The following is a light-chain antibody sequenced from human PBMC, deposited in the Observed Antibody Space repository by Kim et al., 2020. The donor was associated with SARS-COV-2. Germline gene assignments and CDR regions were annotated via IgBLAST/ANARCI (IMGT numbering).Light chain of an antibody. CDR1: VIGVTSGQC. J-gene: IGLJ3*02. CDR3: LLSYSGARV. V-gene: IGLV7-46*01. CDR2: DTR. Sequence: PAGRGAHTCGSSVIGVTSGQCPYWLQQKPGEAARALIYDTRNKPARTRARYSSCLLGGEADLTLSGAQPEDEAEYYCLLSYSGARVFGGGTQLTVL.